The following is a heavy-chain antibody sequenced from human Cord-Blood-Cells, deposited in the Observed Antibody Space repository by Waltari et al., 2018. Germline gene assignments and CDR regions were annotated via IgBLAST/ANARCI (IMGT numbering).Heavy chain of an antibody. CDR1: GGSISSYY. CDR2: IYYSGST. CDR3: ASHYGSGSYYYFDY. Sequence: QVQLQESGPGLVKPSETLSLTCTVSGGSISSYYWSWIRQPPGKGLEWIGYIYYSGSTNYNPSLKSRGTKSVDTSKDQFSLKLSSVTAADTAVYYCASHYGSGSYYYFDYWGQGTLVTVSS. D-gene: IGHD3-10*01. J-gene: IGHJ4*02. V-gene: IGHV4-59*01.